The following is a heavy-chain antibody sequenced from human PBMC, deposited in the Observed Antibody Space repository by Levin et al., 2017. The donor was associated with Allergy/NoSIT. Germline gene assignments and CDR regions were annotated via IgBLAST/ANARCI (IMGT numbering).Heavy chain of an antibody. CDR3: ARDHGSGTYYTVHHNWFDP. J-gene: IGHJ5*02. V-gene: IGHV1-2*02. Sequence: ASVKVSCKTSGYTFTGYSLHWVRQAPGQGLEWMGWINPNSGGTNYAQKFQGRVTMTRDTSMSTAYMELSRLRSDDTAVYYCARDHGSGTYYTVHHNWFDPWGQGTLVTVSS. CDR1: GYTFTGYS. CDR2: INPNSGGT. D-gene: IGHD3-10*01.